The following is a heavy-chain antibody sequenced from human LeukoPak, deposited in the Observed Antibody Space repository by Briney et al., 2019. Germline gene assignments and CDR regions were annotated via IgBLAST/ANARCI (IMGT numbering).Heavy chain of an antibody. CDR3: ARGYDYDSSGYSTGYLNWFDP. J-gene: IGHJ5*02. D-gene: IGHD3-22*01. CDR2: IYYSGST. CDR1: GGSTSSSY. Sequence: SETLSLTCTVSGGSTSSSYWSWIRQPPGKGLEWIGSIYYSGSTNYNPSLKSRVTISLDTSKNQFSLKLTSVTAADTAVYYCARGYDYDSSGYSTGYLNWFDPWGQGTLVTVCS. V-gene: IGHV4-59*01.